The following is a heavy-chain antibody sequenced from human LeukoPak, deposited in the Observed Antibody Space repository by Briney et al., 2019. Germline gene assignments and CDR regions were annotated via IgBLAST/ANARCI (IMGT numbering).Heavy chain of an antibody. V-gene: IGHV4-38-2*02. J-gene: IGHJ5*02. Sequence: PSETLSLTCTVSGYSISSGYYWGWIRQPPGKGLEWIGSIYHSGSTYYNPPLKSRVTISVDTSKNQFSLKLSSVTAADTAVYYCASENGIAAAGIQEADWFDPWGQGTLVTVSS. CDR2: IYHSGST. D-gene: IGHD6-13*01. CDR3: ASENGIAAAGIQEADWFDP. CDR1: GYSISSGYY.